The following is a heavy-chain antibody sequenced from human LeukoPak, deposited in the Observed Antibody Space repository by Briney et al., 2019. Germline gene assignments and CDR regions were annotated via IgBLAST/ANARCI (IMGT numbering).Heavy chain of an antibody. CDR1: GGSISSSSYY. D-gene: IGHD6-19*01. V-gene: IGHV4-39*01. J-gene: IGHJ4*02. CDR3: ARRKVAGKRRDFDY. Sequence: SETLSLTCTVSGGSISSSSYYWGWIRQPPGKGLEWIGSIYYSGGTYYNPSLKSRVTTSVDTSKNQFSLKLSSVTAADTAVYYCARRKVAGKRRDFDYWGQGTLVTVSS. CDR2: IYYSGGT.